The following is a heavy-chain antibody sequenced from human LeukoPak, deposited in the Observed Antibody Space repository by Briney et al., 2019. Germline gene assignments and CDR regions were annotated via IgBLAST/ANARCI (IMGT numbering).Heavy chain of an antibody. V-gene: IGHV4-38-2*02. Sequence: SETLSLTCTVSGYSISSGYYWGWIRQPPGKGLEGIGRIYYSGSTYYNPSLKSRVTISVDTSKNQFSLKLSSVTAADTAVYYCAREYYVWGSYRRRFDPWGQGTLVTVSS. CDR1: GYSISSGYY. CDR3: AREYYVWGSYRRRFDP. J-gene: IGHJ5*02. D-gene: IGHD3-16*02. CDR2: IYYSGST.